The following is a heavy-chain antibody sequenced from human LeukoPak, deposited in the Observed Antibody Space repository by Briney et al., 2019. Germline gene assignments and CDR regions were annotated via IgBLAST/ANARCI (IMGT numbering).Heavy chain of an antibody. J-gene: IGHJ4*02. CDR3: AKDFQYYDSSGYLDY. CDR2: INSDGSSI. D-gene: IGHD3-22*01. Sequence: GGSLRLSCAASGFTFSSYWMHWVRQAPGKGLVWVSRINSDGSSISYADSVKGRFTISRDNAKNSLYLQMNSLRAEDTALYYCAKDFQYYDSSGYLDYWGQGTLVTVSS. V-gene: IGHV3-74*01. CDR1: GFTFSSYW.